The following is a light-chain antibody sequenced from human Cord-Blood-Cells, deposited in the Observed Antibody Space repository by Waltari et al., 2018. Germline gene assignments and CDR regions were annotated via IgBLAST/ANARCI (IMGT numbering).Light chain of an antibody. V-gene: IGLV2-14*01. CDR2: DVS. Sequence: QSPLTQPASVSGSPVQSITISCTGPSSDVGGYNYVSWYQQHPGKAPKLMIYDVSNRPSGVSNRFSGSKSGNTASLTISGLQAEDEADYYCSSYTSSSTVFGTGTKVTVL. CDR3: SSYTSSSTV. CDR1: SSDVGGYNY. J-gene: IGLJ1*01.